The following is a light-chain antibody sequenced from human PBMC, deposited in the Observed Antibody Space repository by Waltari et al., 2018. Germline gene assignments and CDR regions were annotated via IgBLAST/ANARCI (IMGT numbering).Light chain of an antibody. CDR2: ENN. CDR3: LVRDSSPSSWT. J-gene: IGLJ2*01. V-gene: IGLV1-40*01. Sequence: QSVLTQPPSASGAPGQRVTISCTGSASNIGAGYYVSWYQQFPGTAPKLLIYENNKRPSGVSDLISGAKSDNSASLAITGLQFEDEASYYCLVRDSSPSSWTFGGGTRLTVL. CDR1: ASNIGAGYY.